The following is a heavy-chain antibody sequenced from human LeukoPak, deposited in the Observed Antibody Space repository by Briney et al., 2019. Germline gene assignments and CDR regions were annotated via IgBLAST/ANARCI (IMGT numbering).Heavy chain of an antibody. Sequence: GGSLRLSCAASGFTVSSNYMSWVRQAPGKGLEWVSVIYSGGSTYYADSVKGRFTISRDNSKNTLYLQMNSLRAEDTAVYYCARVSPDTATDYGWFDPWGQGSLVTVSS. CDR3: ARVSPDTATDYGWFDP. D-gene: IGHD5-18*01. CDR1: GFTVSSNY. CDR2: IYSGGST. J-gene: IGHJ5*02. V-gene: IGHV3-53*01.